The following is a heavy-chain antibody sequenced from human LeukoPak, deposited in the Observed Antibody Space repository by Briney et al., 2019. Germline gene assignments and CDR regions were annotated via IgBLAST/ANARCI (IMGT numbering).Heavy chain of an antibody. CDR2: IIPIFGTA. CDR1: GGTFSSYA. V-gene: IGHV1-69*05. Sequence: GASVKVSCKASGGTFSSYAISWVRQAPGQGLEWMGGIIPIFGTANYAQKLQGRVTMTTDTSTSTAYMELRSLRSDDTAVYYCARGGGGSYYRYWGQGTLVTVSS. D-gene: IGHD1-26*01. CDR3: ARGGGGSYYRY. J-gene: IGHJ4*02.